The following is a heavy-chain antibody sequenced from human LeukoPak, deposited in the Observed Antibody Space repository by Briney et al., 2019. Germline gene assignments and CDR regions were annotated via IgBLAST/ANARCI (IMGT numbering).Heavy chain of an antibody. CDR1: GFTFSSYA. CDR2: ISYDGSNK. CDR3: ARDIGSGSYTLSDY. J-gene: IGHJ4*02. Sequence: GGSLRLSCAASGFTFSSYAMHWVRQAPGKGLEWVAVISYDGSNKYYADSVKGPFTISRDNSKNTLYLQMNSLRAEDTAVYYCARDIGSGSYTLSDYWGQGTLVTVSS. D-gene: IGHD3-10*01. V-gene: IGHV3-30-3*01.